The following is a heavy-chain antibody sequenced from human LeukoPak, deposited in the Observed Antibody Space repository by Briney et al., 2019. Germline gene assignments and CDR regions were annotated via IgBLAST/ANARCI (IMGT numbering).Heavy chain of an antibody. CDR2: FDPEDGET. Sequence: GASVKVSCKVFGFTLTEISMHWVRQAPGKGLEWMGGFDPEDGETIYGQNFQGRVTMTEDISTDTGYMELSSLRSDDTAVYYCATDVSLYCSSTSCRRHHYYYYYMDVWGKGTTVTVSS. J-gene: IGHJ6*03. V-gene: IGHV1-24*01. CDR3: ATDVSLYCSSTSCRRHHYYYYYMDV. CDR1: GFTLTEIS. D-gene: IGHD2-2*01.